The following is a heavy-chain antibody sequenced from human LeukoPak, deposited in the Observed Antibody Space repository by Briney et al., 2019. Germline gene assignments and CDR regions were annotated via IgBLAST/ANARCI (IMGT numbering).Heavy chain of an antibody. CDR1: GFTFSSYS. CDR3: ARDTGTGDAFDI. V-gene: IGHV3-21*01. J-gene: IGHJ3*02. Sequence: PGGSLRLSCEASGFTFSSYSMNWVRQAPGKGLEWVSSINSGNSYIYYADSVKGRFTISRDNAKNSLYLQMISLRAEDTAVYYCARDTGTGDAFDIWGQGTTVTVSS. CDR2: INSGNSYI. D-gene: IGHD4-17*01.